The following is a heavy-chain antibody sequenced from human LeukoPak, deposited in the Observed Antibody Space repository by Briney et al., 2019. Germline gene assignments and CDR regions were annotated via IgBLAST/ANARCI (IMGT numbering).Heavy chain of an antibody. V-gene: IGHV3-7*01. CDR3: ARADYFDH. CDR1: GFTFSPYW. Sequence: PGGSLRLSCAASGFTFSPYWMSWVRQAPGKGLEWVANIKPDGSGKYYEDSVKGRFTISRDNTKNSLYLQMNSLRADDTAVYYCARADYFDHWGQGTLVTVSS. J-gene: IGHJ4*02. CDR2: IKPDGSGK.